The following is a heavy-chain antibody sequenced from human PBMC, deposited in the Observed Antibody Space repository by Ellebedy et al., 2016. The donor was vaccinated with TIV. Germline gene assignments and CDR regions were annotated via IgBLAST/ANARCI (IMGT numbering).Heavy chain of an antibody. V-gene: IGHV1-2*02. D-gene: IGHD3-10*01. CDR1: GYTFTGYY. CDR3: ARDSKRGYYGSGMGAFDI. CDR2: INPNSGGT. J-gene: IGHJ3*02. Sequence: ASVKVSXXASGYTFTGYYMHWVRQAPGQELEWMGWINPNSGGTNYAQKFQGRVTMTRDTSISTAYMELSRLRSDDTAVYYCARDSKRGYYGSGMGAFDIWGQGTMVTVSS.